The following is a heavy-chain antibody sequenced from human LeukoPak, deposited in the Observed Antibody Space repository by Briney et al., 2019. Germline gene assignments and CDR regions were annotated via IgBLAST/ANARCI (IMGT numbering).Heavy chain of an antibody. D-gene: IGHD6-13*01. CDR1: GGSIRLSNYY. J-gene: IGHJ4*02. CDR2: VYFSVTT. CDR3: ARGTLYSSWSYYFYY. Sequence: SETLSLTCSVSGGSIRLSNYYWGWIRQPPGKELEWIGCVYFSVTTSYNPSLKSRVTISVDMSKNHFSLRLSSVTAADTAMYYCARGTLYSSWSYYFYYWGQGSQVTVSS. V-gene: IGHV4-39*07.